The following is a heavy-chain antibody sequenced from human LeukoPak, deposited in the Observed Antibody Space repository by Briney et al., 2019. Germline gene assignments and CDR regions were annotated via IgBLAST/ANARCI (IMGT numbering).Heavy chain of an antibody. V-gene: IGHV3-15*01. Sequence: PGGSLRLSCAASGYTYSNAWMSWVRKASGKGLECVGRNKSKTDRGTTDYAARVKGRVTISRDDSKNTLYLQMNSLKTEDTAVYYCTTDILNWCDPWGQGTLVTVSS. J-gene: IGHJ5*02. CDR2: NKSKTDRGTT. CDR3: TTDILNWCDP. CDR1: GYTYSNAW.